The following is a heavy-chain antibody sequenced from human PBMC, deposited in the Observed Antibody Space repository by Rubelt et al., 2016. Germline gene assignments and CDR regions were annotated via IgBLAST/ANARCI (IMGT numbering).Heavy chain of an antibody. Sequence: ASGKGLEWVGRIRSKANSYATAYAASVKGRFTISRDDSKNTAYLQMNSLKTEDTAVYYCTRSGGDYWGQGTLVTVSS. CDR3: TRSGGDY. J-gene: IGHJ4*02. D-gene: IGHD2-15*01. CDR2: IRSKANSYAT. V-gene: IGHV3-73*01.